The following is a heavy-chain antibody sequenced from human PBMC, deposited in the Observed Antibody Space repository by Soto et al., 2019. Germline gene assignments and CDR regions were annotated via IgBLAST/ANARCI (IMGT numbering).Heavy chain of an antibody. D-gene: IGHD4-17*01. CDR1: GFTFSGYA. CDR3: AKNMGRVTTSWHFDY. Sequence: EVQLLESGGDLVQPGRSLRLSCAASGFTFSGYAMSWVRQAPGKGLGWVSVIHGGGNSAYYADSVKGRFTISRDNSKNALYLQMSSLRGEDTAVYYCAKNMGRVTTSWHFDYWGQGTLVTVSS. CDR2: IHGGGNSA. J-gene: IGHJ4*02. V-gene: IGHV3-23*01.